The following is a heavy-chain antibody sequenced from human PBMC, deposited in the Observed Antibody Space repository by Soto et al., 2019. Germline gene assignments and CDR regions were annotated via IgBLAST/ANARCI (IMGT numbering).Heavy chain of an antibody. D-gene: IGHD3-22*01. CDR2: IYYSGST. CDR1: GGSISSGGYY. J-gene: IGHJ4*02. V-gene: IGHV4-31*03. CDR3: ARGPYYYDSSGYEYYFDY. Sequence: QVQLQESGPGLVKPSQTLSLTCTVSGGSISSGGYYWSWIRQHPGKGLGWIGYIYYSGSTYYNPSLQSRVTISVATSKNQFSLKLSSVTAADTAVYYCARGPYYYDSSGYEYYFDYWGQGTLVTVSS.